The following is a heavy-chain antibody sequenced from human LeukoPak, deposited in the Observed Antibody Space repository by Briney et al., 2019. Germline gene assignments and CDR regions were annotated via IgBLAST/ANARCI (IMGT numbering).Heavy chain of an antibody. J-gene: IGHJ3*02. V-gene: IGHV3-21*01. Sequence: PGGSLRLSCAASGFIFSTYNMNWVRQSPGKGLEWISSVSSSSSYIYYIDSVKGRFTISRDNAKNSLYLQMNSLRAEDTAVYYCAKDLITMVRGVIITSRSDAFDIWGQGTMVTVSS. D-gene: IGHD3-10*01. CDR3: AKDLITMVRGVIITSRSDAFDI. CDR1: GFIFSTYN. CDR2: VSSSSSYI.